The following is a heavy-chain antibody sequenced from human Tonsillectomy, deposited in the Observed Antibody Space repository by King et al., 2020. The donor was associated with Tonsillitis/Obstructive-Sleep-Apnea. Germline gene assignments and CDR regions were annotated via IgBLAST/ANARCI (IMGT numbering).Heavy chain of an antibody. V-gene: IGHV3-66*01. CDR2: IYSGGST. D-gene: IGHD3-16*01. J-gene: IGHJ4*02. Sequence: VQLVESGGGLVQPGGSLRLSCAASGFTVSSNYMSWVRQAPGKGLEWVSFIYSGGSTYYADSVKGRFTISRDNSKNTLHLPMNSLRAEDTAVYYCARRGWGDRGGGWFGFDYWGQGTLVTVSS. CDR1: GFTVSSNY. CDR3: ARRGWGDRGGGWFGFDY.